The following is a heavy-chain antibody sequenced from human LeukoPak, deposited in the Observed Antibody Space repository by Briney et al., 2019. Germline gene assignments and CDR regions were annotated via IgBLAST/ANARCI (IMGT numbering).Heavy chain of an antibody. CDR1: GGSISSYY. V-gene: IGHV4-4*07. CDR2: IYTSGST. Sequence: PSETLSLTCTASGGSISSYYWSWIRQPAGKGLEWIGRIYTSGSTNYNPSLKSRVAMSVDTSKSQFSLKLSSVTAADTAVYYCARELPGIAVAGNYYFDYWGQGTLVTVSS. J-gene: IGHJ4*02. D-gene: IGHD6-19*01. CDR3: ARELPGIAVAGNYYFDY.